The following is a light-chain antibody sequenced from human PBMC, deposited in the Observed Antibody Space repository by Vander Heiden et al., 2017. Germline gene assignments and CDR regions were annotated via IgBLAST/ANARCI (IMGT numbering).Light chain of an antibody. CDR2: QEN. Sequence: SYELTQPPSVSVSPGQTASITCYGDKLGDTYAWCYQQKPGQSPVLVSYQENKVPSVIPERFSGSNSGNTATRTSSWTQAMDEADYYCQAWDSSTVVFGGGTKLTVL. CDR3: QAWDSSTVV. J-gene: IGLJ2*01. CDR1: KLGDTY. V-gene: IGLV3-1*01.